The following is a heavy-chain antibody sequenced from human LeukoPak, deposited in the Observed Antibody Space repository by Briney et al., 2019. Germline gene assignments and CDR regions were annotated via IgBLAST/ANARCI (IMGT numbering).Heavy chain of an antibody. Sequence: PGGSLRLSCAASGFTFSNAWMTWVRQAPGKGLEWVGRIKSKTEGGTTDYTAPVKGRFIISRDDSKNTVYVQMNSLRTEDTAVYYCTTVKWGNSWYVGNWGQGTLVTVSS. V-gene: IGHV3-15*01. J-gene: IGHJ4*02. CDR1: GFTFSNAW. CDR3: TTVKWGNSWYVGN. CDR2: IKSKTEGGTT. D-gene: IGHD6-13*01.